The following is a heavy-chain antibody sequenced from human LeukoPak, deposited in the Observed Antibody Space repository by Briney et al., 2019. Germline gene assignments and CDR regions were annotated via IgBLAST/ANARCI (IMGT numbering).Heavy chain of an antibody. CDR1: GFTFSSNA. CDR3: SKLGLTTVPSNY. CDR2: ISGSGGTT. D-gene: IGHD4-17*01. J-gene: IGHJ4*02. Sequence: PGGSLRLSCAASGFTFSSNAMSWVRQAPGKGLEWVSLISGSGGTTNYVDSVKGRFTISRDTSRNTLYLQMNSLRADDTAVYYCSKLGLTTVPSNYWGQGALVTVSS. V-gene: IGHV3-23*01.